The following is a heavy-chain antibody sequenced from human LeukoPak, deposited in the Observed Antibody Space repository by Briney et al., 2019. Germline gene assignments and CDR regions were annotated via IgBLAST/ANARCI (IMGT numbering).Heavy chain of an antibody. Sequence: PSETLSLTCTVSGGSISTYYWSWIRQPAGKGLEWIGRIYTNENTNYNPSLRSRVTMSVDPSKNQFSLKLSSVTAADTAVYYCARAAAAAGGQYFDYWGQGTLVAVSS. CDR2: IYTNENT. V-gene: IGHV4-4*07. CDR1: GGSISTYY. D-gene: IGHD6-13*01. J-gene: IGHJ4*02. CDR3: ARAAAAAGGQYFDY.